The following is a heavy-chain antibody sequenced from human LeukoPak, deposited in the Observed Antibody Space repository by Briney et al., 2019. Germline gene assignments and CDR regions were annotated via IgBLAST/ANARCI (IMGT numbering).Heavy chain of an antibody. V-gene: IGHV3-23*01. CDR3: ARDLGYCTNGVCHTRFDY. J-gene: IGHJ4*02. CDR2: ISGSGGTT. D-gene: IGHD2-8*01. Sequence: GGSLRLSCAASGFTFSSYDMRWVRQAPGRGLEWVSSISGSGGTTYYADSVKGRFTISRDNSRNKLDLHMSSLRAEDTAVYYCARDLGYCTNGVCHTRFDYWGQGTLVAVSS. CDR1: GFTFSSYD.